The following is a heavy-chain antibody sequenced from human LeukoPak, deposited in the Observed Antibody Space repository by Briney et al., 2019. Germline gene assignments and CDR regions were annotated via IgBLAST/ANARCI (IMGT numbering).Heavy chain of an antibody. CDR3: ARHPLRGGFDH. V-gene: IGHV4-59*08. Sequence: NPSETLSLTCTVSGGSINNYYWSWIRQPPGKGLEWIAYVYESGDRGYNPSLKSRVTISADTSKNQLSLKLNSVTAADTAVYYCARHPLRGGFDHWGLGTLVAVSS. D-gene: IGHD5-12*01. CDR1: GGSINNYY. J-gene: IGHJ4*02. CDR2: VYESGDR.